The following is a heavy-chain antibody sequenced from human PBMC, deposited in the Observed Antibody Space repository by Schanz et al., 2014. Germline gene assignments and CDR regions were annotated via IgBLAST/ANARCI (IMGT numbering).Heavy chain of an antibody. CDR1: GFAFSVYG. J-gene: IGHJ6*02. Sequence: QVQLVESGGGVVQPGRSLRLSCAASGFAFSVYGMHWVRQAPGKGPEWVAVIWSDGSTKYYADSVKGRFTISRDNSKNTLYLQMNSLRAGDTAVYYCARDFDDRRGYGSGYCLGDCMDVWGQGTTVTVSS. V-gene: IGHV3-33*01. CDR3: ARDFDDRRGYGSGYCLGDCMDV. CDR2: IWSDGSTK. D-gene: IGHD3-10*01.